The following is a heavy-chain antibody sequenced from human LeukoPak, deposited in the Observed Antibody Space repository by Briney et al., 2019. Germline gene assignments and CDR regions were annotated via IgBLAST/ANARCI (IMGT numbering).Heavy chain of an antibody. CDR3: ARDKGEMATTAFDY. CDR2: INWNGGST. J-gene: IGHJ4*02. CDR1: GFTFDDYG. D-gene: IGHD5-24*01. Sequence: GGSLRLSCAASGFTFDDYGMSWVRRAPGKGLEWVSGINWNGGSTGYADSVKGRFTISRDNAKNSLYLQMNSLRAEDTALYYCARDKGEMATTAFDYWGQGTLVTVSS. V-gene: IGHV3-20*04.